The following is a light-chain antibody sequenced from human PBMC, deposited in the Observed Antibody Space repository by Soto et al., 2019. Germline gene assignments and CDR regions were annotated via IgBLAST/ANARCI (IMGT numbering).Light chain of an antibody. CDR3: QNYSSVPV. Sequence: DIQMTQSPTSLSASVGDRVTITCRASQDIRNFVAWYQQKPGKAPKLLIYAASTLQSGVPSRFSGSGAGTDFPPTINSLQPEDVTTYSCQNYSSVPVFGPGTKVEIK. J-gene: IGKJ3*01. V-gene: IGKV1-27*01. CDR1: QDIRNF. CDR2: AAS.